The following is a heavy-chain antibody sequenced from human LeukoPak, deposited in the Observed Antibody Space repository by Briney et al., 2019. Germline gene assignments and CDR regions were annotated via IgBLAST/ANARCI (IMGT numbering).Heavy chain of an antibody. CDR3: ATDQRYALDY. D-gene: IGHD3-9*01. Sequence: QPGGSLRLSCATSGFSFTDYPMNWVRQAPGKGLEWISNIRTTAEGAKYAYYADSVKGRVTISRDDGKNTLYLHMNSLRDDDTAVYYCATDQRYALDYWGQGILVTVSS. V-gene: IGHV3-48*02. J-gene: IGHJ4*02. CDR1: GFSFTDYP. CDR2: IRTTAEGAKYA.